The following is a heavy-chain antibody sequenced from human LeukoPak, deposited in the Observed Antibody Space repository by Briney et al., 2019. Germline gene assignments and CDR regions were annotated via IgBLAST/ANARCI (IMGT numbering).Heavy chain of an antibody. Sequence: PGGSLRLSCAASGFFFSSYGMHWVRQAPGKGPEWVSFIRYDGSNKYYADSVKGRFTISRDNSKNTLYLQMNSLRGEDTAVYYCAKDRHDYGADFDYWGQGTLVTVSS. D-gene: IGHD4-17*01. J-gene: IGHJ4*02. CDR2: IRYDGSNK. V-gene: IGHV3-30*02. CDR1: GFFFSSYG. CDR3: AKDRHDYGADFDY.